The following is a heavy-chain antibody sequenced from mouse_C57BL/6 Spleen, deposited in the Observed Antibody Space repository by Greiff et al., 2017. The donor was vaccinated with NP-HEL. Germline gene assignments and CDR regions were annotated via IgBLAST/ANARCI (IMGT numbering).Heavy chain of an antibody. CDR3: ARAYEGLRGGNYFDD. J-gene: IGHJ2*01. V-gene: IGHV1-20*01. CDR2: INPYNGDT. D-gene: IGHD2-4*01. CDR1: GYSFTGYF. Sequence: EVMLVVSGPELVKPGDSVKISCKASGYSFTGYFMNWVMQSHGKSLEWIGRINPYNGDTFYNPKFMRQATLPVDKSSSTPHMDLRSLPSEDSAGYYCARAYEGLRGGNYFDDWGQGTTLTVSS.